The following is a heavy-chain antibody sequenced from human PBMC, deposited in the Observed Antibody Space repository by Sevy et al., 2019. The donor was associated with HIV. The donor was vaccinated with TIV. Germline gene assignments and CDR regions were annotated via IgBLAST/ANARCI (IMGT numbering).Heavy chain of an antibody. CDR1: GYTFTGYY. J-gene: IGHJ4*02. Sequence: ASVKVSCKASGYTFTGYYMHWVRQAPGQGLEWMGWINPNSGGTNYAQKFQGRVTMTRDTSISTAYMELGRLGSDDTAVYYCAREGGNSSGWTFDYWGQGTLVTVSS. D-gene: IGHD6-19*01. CDR3: AREGGNSSGWTFDY. CDR2: INPNSGGT. V-gene: IGHV1-2*02.